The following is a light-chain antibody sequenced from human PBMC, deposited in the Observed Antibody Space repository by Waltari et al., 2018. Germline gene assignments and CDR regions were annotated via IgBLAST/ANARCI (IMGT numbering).Light chain of an antibody. CDR1: QNVNKW. J-gene: IGKJ1*01. V-gene: IGKV1-5*03. Sequence: DIQMTQSPPRVSSYVGGRVSITCPATQNVNKWMAWYQQRPGQAPKLLIYKASALQSGVPSRFRGGGSGTQFTLTIDSLQPDDFATYYCQQFFTYPWTFGQGTTVEVK. CDR3: QQFFTYPWT. CDR2: KAS.